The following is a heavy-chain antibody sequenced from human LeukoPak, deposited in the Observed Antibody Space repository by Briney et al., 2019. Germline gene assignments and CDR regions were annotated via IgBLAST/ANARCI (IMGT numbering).Heavy chain of an antibody. CDR1: GFTFSSYW. V-gene: IGHV3-7*01. CDR3: ARDYYDSSGYAIDY. CDR2: IKQDGREK. J-gene: IGHJ4*02. Sequence: PGGSLRLFCAASGFTFSSYWMSWVRQAPGKGLEWVANIKQDGREKYYVDSVKGRFTISRDNAKHSLYLQMNSLRAEDTAVYYCARDYYDSSGYAIDYWGQGTLVTVSS. D-gene: IGHD3-22*01.